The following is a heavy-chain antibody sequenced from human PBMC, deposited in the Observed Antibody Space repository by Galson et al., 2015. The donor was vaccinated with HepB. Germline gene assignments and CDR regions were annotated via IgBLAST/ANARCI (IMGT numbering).Heavy chain of an antibody. CDR1: GFTFSDYY. CDR3: ARDLRGDFWSGYNDAFDI. J-gene: IGHJ3*02. CDR2: ISSSGSAI. D-gene: IGHD3-3*01. Sequence: LRLSCAASGFTFSDYYMSWIRQAPGKGLEWVSYISSSGSAIYYADSVKGRFTISRDNAKNSLYLQMNSLRAEDTAVYYCARDLRGDFWSGYNDAFDIWGQGTMVTVSS. V-gene: IGHV3-11*01.